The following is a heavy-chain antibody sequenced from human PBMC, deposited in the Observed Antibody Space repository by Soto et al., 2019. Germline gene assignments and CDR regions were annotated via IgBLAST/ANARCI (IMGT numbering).Heavy chain of an antibody. CDR3: ARDLGDAAAGSFDY. Sequence: QVQLQQWGAGLLKPSETLSLTCAVYGGSFSGYYWSWIRQPPGKGLEWIGEINHSGSTNYNPSLKSRVTISVDPSKNQFSLQLSSVTAADTAVYYCARDLGDAAAGSFDYWGQGTLVTVSS. D-gene: IGHD6-25*01. CDR1: GGSFSGYY. CDR2: INHSGST. J-gene: IGHJ4*02. V-gene: IGHV4-34*01.